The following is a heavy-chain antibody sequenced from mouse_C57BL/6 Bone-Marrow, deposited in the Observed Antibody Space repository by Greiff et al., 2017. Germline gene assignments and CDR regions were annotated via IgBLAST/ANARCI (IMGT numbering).Heavy chain of an antibody. V-gene: IGHV1-26*01. CDR2: INPNNGGT. CDR3: ARDYYGSSWYFDY. J-gene: IGHJ2*03. D-gene: IGHD1-1*01. Sequence: EVQLQQSGPELVKPGASVKISCKASGYTFTDYYMNWVKQSTGKSLEWIGDINPNNGGTSYNQKLKGKATLTVDKSSSTAYMELRSLTSEDSAVYYCARDYYGSSWYFDYWGQGTSLTVSS. CDR1: GYTFTDYY.